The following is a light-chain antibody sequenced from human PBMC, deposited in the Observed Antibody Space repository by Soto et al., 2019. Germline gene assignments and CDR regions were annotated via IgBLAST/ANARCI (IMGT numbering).Light chain of an antibody. Sequence: EIVLTQSPGTLSLSPGEIATLSCRASQSVSSNYLTWYQQKPGQSPRLLIYGASSRATGITDRFSGSGSGTDFTLTISRLEPEDFAVFYCQQYGSSITFGQGTRLEI. J-gene: IGKJ5*01. CDR3: QQYGSSIT. CDR2: GAS. CDR1: QSVSSNY. V-gene: IGKV3-20*01.